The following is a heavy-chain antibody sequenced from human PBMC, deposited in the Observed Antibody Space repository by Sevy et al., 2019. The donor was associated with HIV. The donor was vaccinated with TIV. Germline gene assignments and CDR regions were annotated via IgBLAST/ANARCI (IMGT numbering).Heavy chain of an antibody. D-gene: IGHD2-15*01. V-gene: IGHV4-59*01. J-gene: IGHJ6*02. CDR2: IYYSGSSGNT. CDR1: GGSISIYD. Sequence: SETLSLTCTVSGGSISIYDWSWIRQPPGKGLEWIGSIYYSGSSGNTNYNPSLKSRVTISVDTSKSEFSLKLRSVTAADTAVYYCARAVGYYYYAMDVWGQGTTVTVSS. CDR3: ARAVGYYYYAMDV.